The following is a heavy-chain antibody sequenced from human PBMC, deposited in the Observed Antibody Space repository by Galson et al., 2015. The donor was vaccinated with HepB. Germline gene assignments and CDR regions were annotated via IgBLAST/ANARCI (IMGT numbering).Heavy chain of an antibody. D-gene: IGHD2-2*01. V-gene: IGHV1-69*01. J-gene: IGHJ6*03. CDR2: IIPIFGTA. CDR1: GGTFSSYA. CDR3: ARGYCSSTSCYAGSYYYYYMDV. Sequence: SCKASGGTFSSYAISWARQAPGQGLEWMGGIIPIFGTANYAQKFQGRVTITADESTSTAYMELSSLRSEDTAVYYCARGYCSSTSCYAGSYYYYYMDVWGKGTTVTVSS.